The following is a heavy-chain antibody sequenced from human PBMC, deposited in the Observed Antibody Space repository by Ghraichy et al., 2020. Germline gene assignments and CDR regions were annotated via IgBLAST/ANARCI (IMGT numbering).Heavy chain of an antibody. V-gene: IGHV3-73*01. CDR2: IRSKGKNFTT. CDR1: GFTFSESA. Sequence: GGSLRLSCAASGFTFSESAIHWVRHASGAGLEWVGRIRSKGKNFTTSYGASAEGRFTISREDSKNMSYLQMNSLRTEDTALYYCTRRGSSRDRWYRSLPPHFSDSLGQGTLVIVSS. J-gene: IGHJ4*02. D-gene: IGHD4-23*01. CDR3: TRRGSSRDRWYRSLPPHFSDS.